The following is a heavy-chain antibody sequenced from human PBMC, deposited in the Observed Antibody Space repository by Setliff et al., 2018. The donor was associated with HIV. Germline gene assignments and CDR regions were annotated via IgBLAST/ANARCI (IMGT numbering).Heavy chain of an antibody. CDR1: EFTFSGHW. Sequence: PGGSLRLSCAASEFTFSGHWMSWVRQAPGKGLEWVANIKQDGSEKNYVDFVKGRFTISRDNAKNSRYLQMNSRRAEDTAVYYCTKDRSVWLGPRVYFDYWGQGTLVTVSS. V-gene: IGHV3-7*03. CDR3: TKDRSVWLGPRVYFDY. CDR2: IKQDGSEK. J-gene: IGHJ4*02. D-gene: IGHD6-19*01.